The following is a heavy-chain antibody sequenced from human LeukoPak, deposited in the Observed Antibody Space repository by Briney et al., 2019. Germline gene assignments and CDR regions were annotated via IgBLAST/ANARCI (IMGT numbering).Heavy chain of an antibody. CDR1: GGSISTYY. J-gene: IGHJ4*02. Sequence: SETLSLTCTVSGGSISTYYWSWIRQPAGKDLEWIGHIYSSGSTNYNPSLKSRVTMSVDTFKNQLSLKLSSVAAADTAVYYCASGSYSGIDHWGQGTLVTVSS. CDR2: IYSSGST. CDR3: ASGSYSGIDH. V-gene: IGHV4-4*07. D-gene: IGHD1-26*01.